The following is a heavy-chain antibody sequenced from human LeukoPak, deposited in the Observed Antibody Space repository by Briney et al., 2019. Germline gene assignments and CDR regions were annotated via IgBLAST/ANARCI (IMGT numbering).Heavy chain of an antibody. Sequence: GSSVKVSCKASGGTFSSYAISWVRQAPGQGLEWMGGIIPIFGTANYAQKFQGRVTITADKSTSTAYMELSSLRSEDTAVYYCARVTGLFGLGYYYYYMDVWGKGTTVTVSS. CDR3: ARVTGLFGLGYYYYYMDV. V-gene: IGHV1-69*06. D-gene: IGHD3-16*01. J-gene: IGHJ6*03. CDR2: IIPIFGTA. CDR1: GGTFSSYA.